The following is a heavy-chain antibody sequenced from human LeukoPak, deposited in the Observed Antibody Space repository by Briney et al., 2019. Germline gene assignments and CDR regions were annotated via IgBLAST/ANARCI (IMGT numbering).Heavy chain of an antibody. CDR1: GYTFTSYF. Sequence: ASVKVSCKASGYTFTSYFMHWVRQAPEQGLEWMGGIIPIFGTANYAQKFQGRVTITADESTSTAYMELSSLRSEDTAVYYCAGRYWNDVSNYYYMDVWGKGTTVTVSS. V-gene: IGHV1-69*13. D-gene: IGHD1-1*01. CDR3: AGRYWNDVSNYYYMDV. CDR2: IIPIFGTA. J-gene: IGHJ6*03.